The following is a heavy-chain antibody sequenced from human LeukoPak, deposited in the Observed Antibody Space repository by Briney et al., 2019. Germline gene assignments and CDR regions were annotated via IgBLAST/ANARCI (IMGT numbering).Heavy chain of an antibody. J-gene: IGHJ6*02. CDR1: SFTDCSYE. CDR3: ARDQFHYYGMDV. V-gene: IGHV3-48*03. Sequence: QPGGSLRLSCSVSSFTDCSYEMDWVRPAPGMGLVWVSYISAEGRDKHCTDSVKSGFTITRDTAKHSLYLQMDTLRVEDTAVYYCARDQFHYYGMDVWGQGTTVTV. CDR2: ISAEGRDK.